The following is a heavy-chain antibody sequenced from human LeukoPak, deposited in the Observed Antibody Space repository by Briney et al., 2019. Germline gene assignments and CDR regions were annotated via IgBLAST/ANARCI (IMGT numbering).Heavy chain of an antibody. J-gene: IGHJ4*02. CDR2: INHSGST. D-gene: IGHD4-23*01. CDR1: GGSFSGYY. CDR3: ARDYGGNSFDY. V-gene: IGHV4-34*01. Sequence: SETLSLTCAVYGGSFSGYYWSWIRQPPGKGLEWIGEINHSGSTNYNPSLKSRVTISVDTSKNQFSLKLSSMTAEDTAVYYCARDYGGNSFDYWGQGTLVTVSS.